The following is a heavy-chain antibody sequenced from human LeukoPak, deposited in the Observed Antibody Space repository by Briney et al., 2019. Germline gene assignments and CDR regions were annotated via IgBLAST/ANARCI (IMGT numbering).Heavy chain of an antibody. CDR3: ARDGTYCSSTSCLILDAFDI. D-gene: IGHD2-2*01. Sequence: GGSLRLTCAASGFTFSSYWMSWVRQAPGKGLEWVANIKQDGSEKYYVDSVKGRFTISRDNAKNSLYLQMNSLRAEDTAVYYCARDGTYCSSTSCLILDAFDIWGQGTLVTVSS. V-gene: IGHV3-7*03. CDR2: IKQDGSEK. CDR1: GFTFSSYW. J-gene: IGHJ3*02.